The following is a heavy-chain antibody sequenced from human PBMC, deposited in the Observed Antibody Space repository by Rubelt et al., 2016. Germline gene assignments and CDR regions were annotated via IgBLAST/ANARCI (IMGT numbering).Heavy chain of an antibody. V-gene: IGHV6-1*01. CDR1: GDSVSSNSAA. D-gene: IGHD6-19*01. CDR3: ARGRIAVAGYFQY. Sequence: ERGKPSQTLSLTCAISGDSVSSNSAAWNWIRQPPSRGLEWLGRTYYRSKWYNDYAVSVKSRITINPDTSKNQFSLQLNSVTPEDTAVYYCARGRIAVAGYFQYWGQGTLVTVSS. J-gene: IGHJ1*01. CDR2: TYYRSKWYN.